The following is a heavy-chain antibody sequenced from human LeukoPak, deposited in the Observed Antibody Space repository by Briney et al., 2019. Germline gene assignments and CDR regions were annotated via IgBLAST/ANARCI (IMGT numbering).Heavy chain of an antibody. CDR3: AREIITMVRGYFDY. Sequence: GGSLRLSCAASGFTFSSYEMNWVRQAPGKGLEWISAISGRDDSTYYADSVKGRFTISRDNSKNTLYLQMNSLRAEDTAVYYFAREIITMVRGYFDYWGQGTLVTVSS. J-gene: IGHJ4*02. CDR1: GFTFSSYE. V-gene: IGHV3-23*01. CDR2: ISGRDDST. D-gene: IGHD3-10*01.